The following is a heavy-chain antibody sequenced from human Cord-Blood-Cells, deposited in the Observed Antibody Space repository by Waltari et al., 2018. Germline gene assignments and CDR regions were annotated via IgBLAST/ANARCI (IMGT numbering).Heavy chain of an antibody. CDR2: MNPNSGNT. Sequence: VQLAQSGAEVKKPGPSVQVACYASGYTFTSYDINWVRQATGQGLEWMGWMNPNSGNTGYAQKFQGRVTITRNTSISTAYMELSSLRSEDTAVYYCARGPDGYFDYWGQGTLVTVSS. V-gene: IGHV1-8*03. CDR3: ARGPDGYFDY. CDR1: GYTFTSYD. J-gene: IGHJ4*02.